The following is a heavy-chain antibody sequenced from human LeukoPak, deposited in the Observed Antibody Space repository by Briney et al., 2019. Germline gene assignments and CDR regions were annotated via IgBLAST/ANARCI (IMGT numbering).Heavy chain of an antibody. Sequence: DSVKGRFTISRDNAKNSLYLQMSSLRAEDTAVYYCARDYASDYWGRGTLVTVSS. D-gene: IGHD3-10*01. CDR3: ARDYASDY. V-gene: IGHV3-7*01. J-gene: IGHJ4*02.